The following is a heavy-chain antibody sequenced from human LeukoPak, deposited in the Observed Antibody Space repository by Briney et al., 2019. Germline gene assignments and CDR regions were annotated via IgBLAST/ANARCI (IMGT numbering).Heavy chain of an antibody. Sequence: SETLALTCTVSGGSISSYYWSWIRQPPGKGLEWIGYIYYSGSTNYNPSLKSRVTISVDTSKNQFSLKLSSVTAAGTAVYYCARGGGYYYVEDCFDYWGQGTLVTVSS. J-gene: IGHJ4*02. CDR2: IYYSGST. CDR3: ARGGGYYYVEDCFDY. D-gene: IGHD3-22*01. V-gene: IGHV4-59*01. CDR1: GGSISSYY.